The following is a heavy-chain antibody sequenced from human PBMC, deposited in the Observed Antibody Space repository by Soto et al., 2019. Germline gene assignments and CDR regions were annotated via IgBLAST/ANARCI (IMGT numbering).Heavy chain of an antibody. V-gene: IGHV3-64*01. CDR2: ISSNGGST. CDR3: ASGPGYYFDY. Sequence: EVQPVESGGGLVQPGGSLRLSCAASGFTFSSYAMHWVRQAPGKGLEYVSAISSNGGSTYYANSVKGRFTISRDNSKNTLSLQMGSLRAEDMAVYCCASGPGYYFDYWGQGTLVTVSS. J-gene: IGHJ4*02. CDR1: GFTFSSYA.